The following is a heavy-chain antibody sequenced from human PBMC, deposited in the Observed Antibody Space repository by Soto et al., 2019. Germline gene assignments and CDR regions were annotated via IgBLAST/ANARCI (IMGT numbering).Heavy chain of an antibody. Sequence: PGGSLRLSCAASGFTVSSNYMSWVRQAPGKGLEWVSVIYSAGSTYYADSVKGRFTISRDNSKNTLYLQMNSLRAEDTAVYYCARQHYYGYYFDYWGQGTLVTVSS. V-gene: IGHV3-66*04. CDR2: IYSAGST. CDR3: ARQHYYGYYFDY. J-gene: IGHJ4*02. D-gene: IGHD3-22*01. CDR1: GFTVSSNY.